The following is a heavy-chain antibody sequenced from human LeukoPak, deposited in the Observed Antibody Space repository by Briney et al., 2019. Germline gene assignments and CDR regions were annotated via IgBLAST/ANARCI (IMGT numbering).Heavy chain of an antibody. J-gene: IGHJ5*02. CDR3: ASYASGYNWLKV. CDR1: GHTFTNYY. CDR2: IHPNTGAT. D-gene: IGHD2-2*01. V-gene: IGHV1-2*02. Sequence: ASVKVSCKSSGHTFTNYYLHWVRQAPGQGLEWLGWIHPNTGATNYAQKFQGRVTVTRDTSISTTYVELSRLISADTAVYYCASYASGYNWLKVWGQGTLVTVSS.